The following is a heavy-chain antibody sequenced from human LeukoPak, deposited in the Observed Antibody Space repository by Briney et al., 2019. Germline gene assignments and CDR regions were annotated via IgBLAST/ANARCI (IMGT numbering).Heavy chain of an antibody. D-gene: IGHD3-22*01. J-gene: IGHJ4*02. V-gene: IGHV1-8*01. Sequence: ASVKVSCKASGYSFTSYDINWVRQAPGQGFEWVGWMNPNSGNTGHAQEFQGRVTMTRDTSMSTAYMELSSLRYEDTAVYYCARGRGYDRNGYVYYFDFWGQGTLVTVSS. CDR2: MNPNSGNT. CDR3: ARGRGYDRNGYVYYFDF. CDR1: GYSFTSYD.